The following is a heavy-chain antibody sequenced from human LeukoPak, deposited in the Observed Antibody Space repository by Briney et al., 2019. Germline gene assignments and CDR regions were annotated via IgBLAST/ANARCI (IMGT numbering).Heavy chain of an antibody. CDR1: GGSFSTYA. V-gene: IGHV1-69*13. CDR3: ARYKVPPHQDSSMVPGVYYYYGMDV. D-gene: IGHD3-10*01. J-gene: IGHJ6*02. CDR2: IIPFFGTP. Sequence: SVKVSCKASGGSFSTYAISWVRQAPGQGLEWMGGIIPFFGTPSYAQKFHGRGTITADESTNTAYMEVSSLRSEDTALYYCARYKVPPHQDSSMVPGVYYYYGMDVWGLGTTVTVSS.